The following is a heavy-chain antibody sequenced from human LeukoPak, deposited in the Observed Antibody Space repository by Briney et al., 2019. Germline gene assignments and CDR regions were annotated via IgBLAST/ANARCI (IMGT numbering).Heavy chain of an antibody. V-gene: IGHV4-34*01. J-gene: IGHJ4*02. CDR2: ISQNGDS. CDR3: AGGRYYDSSGYKRPFDY. Sequence: SETLSLTCGVSGGPLSFYYWSWIRQSPGKGLEWIAEISQNGDSNYNMSLKSRVTISLDKSKNQVSLKLNSVTAADTAVYYCAGGRYYDSSGYKRPFDYWGQGTLVTVSS. D-gene: IGHD3-22*01. CDR1: GGPLSFYY.